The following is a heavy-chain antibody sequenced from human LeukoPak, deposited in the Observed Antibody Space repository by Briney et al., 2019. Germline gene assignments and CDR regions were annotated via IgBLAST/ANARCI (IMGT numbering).Heavy chain of an antibody. CDR2: IIPIFGTA. CDR3: ARGPTTVLLWFGEFDY. J-gene: IGHJ4*02. V-gene: IGHV1-69*06. Sequence: ASVKVSCKASGGTFSSYAISWVRQAPGQGLEWMGGIIPIFGTANYAQKFQGRVTITADKSTSTAYMELSSLRSEDTAVYYCARGPTTVLLWFGEFDYWGQGTLVTVSS. D-gene: IGHD3-10*01. CDR1: GGTFSSYA.